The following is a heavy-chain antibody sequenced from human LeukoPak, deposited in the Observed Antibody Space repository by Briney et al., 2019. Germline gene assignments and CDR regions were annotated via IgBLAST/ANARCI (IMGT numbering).Heavy chain of an antibody. Sequence: ASVKVSCKASGYTFTGYSMHWVRQAPGQGLEWMGWINPNSGGTNYAQKFQGWVTMTRDTSISTAYMELSRLRSDDTAVYYCARVGGYDSTSWYYYMDVWGKGTTVTVSS. D-gene: IGHD3-22*01. CDR1: GYTFTGYS. CDR3: ARVGGYDSTSWYYYMDV. J-gene: IGHJ6*03. V-gene: IGHV1-2*04. CDR2: INPNSGGT.